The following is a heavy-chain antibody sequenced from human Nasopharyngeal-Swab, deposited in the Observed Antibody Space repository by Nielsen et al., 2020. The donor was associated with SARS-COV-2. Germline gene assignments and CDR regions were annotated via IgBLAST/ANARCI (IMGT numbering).Heavy chain of an antibody. CDR3: AKHPDGRWFGELSYYSYGLDV. J-gene: IGHJ6*02. V-gene: IGHV4-39*01. Sequence: WIRQPPGEGQEWIASIYYRGSTYYNPALESRLTISEVTSKNHFSLNLTSVTAADTAVYYCAKHPDGRWFGELSYYSYGLDVWGQGTTVTVSS. D-gene: IGHD3-10*01. CDR2: IYYRGST.